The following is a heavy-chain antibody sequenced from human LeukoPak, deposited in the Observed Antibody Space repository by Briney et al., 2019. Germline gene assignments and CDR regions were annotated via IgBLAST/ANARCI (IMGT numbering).Heavy chain of an antibody. V-gene: IGHV2-70*11. D-gene: IGHD1-26*01. CDR3: ARIIVGAGVGYFDY. J-gene: IGHJ4*02. Sequence: RMSGPALVKPTQTLTLTCTFSGFSLSTSGMCVSWIRQPPGKALEWLARIDWDDDKYYSTSLKTRLTISKDTSKNQVVLTMTNMDPVDTATYYCARIIVGAGVGYFDYWGQGTLVTVSS. CDR2: IDWDDDK. CDR1: GFSLSTSGMC.